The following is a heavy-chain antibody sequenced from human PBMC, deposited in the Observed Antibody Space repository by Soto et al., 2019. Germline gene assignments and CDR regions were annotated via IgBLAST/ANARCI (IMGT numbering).Heavy chain of an antibody. V-gene: IGHV3-21*01. J-gene: IGHJ4*02. CDR2: ISSSSSYI. CDR3: ARDQRAYSSGWYWYFDH. Sequence: GGSLRLSCAASGVTFSSYSMNWVRQAPGKGLEWVSSISSSSSYIYYADSVKGRFTISRDNAKNSLYLQMNSLRAEDTAVYYCARDQRAYSSGWYWYFDHWGQGTLVTVSS. CDR1: GVTFSSYS. D-gene: IGHD6-19*01.